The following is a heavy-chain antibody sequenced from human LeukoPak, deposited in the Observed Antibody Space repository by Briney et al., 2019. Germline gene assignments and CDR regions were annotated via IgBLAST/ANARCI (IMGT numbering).Heavy chain of an antibody. D-gene: IGHD2-2*01. CDR1: EFPFGGYE. Sequence: GGALRLFCPATEFPFGGYERSWVRQAPGKGLKWVAVISYDGSNKYYADSVKGRFTISRDNSKNTLYLQMNSLRAEDTAVYYCARVRGDIVVVPAGLYGMDVWGQGTTVTVSS. J-gene: IGHJ6*02. CDR2: ISYDGSNK. V-gene: IGHV3-30*01. CDR3: ARVRGDIVVVPAGLYGMDV.